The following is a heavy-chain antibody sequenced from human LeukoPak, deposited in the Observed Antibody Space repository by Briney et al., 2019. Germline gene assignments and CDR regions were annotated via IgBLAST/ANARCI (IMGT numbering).Heavy chain of an antibody. V-gene: IGHV3-23*01. CDR2: IGDSGIVT. J-gene: IGHJ6*02. D-gene: IGHD2-8*02. CDR3: AKVTKVLDYSTDV. Sequence: GGSLRLSCVASGFTFRSYALSSVRQAPGKGLEWVSTIGDSGIVTFAAEAVKGRFTIPRDNSNNRIYLQIDSLIVLYTAVPYIAKVTKVLDYSTDVWGEGT. CDR1: GFTFRSYA.